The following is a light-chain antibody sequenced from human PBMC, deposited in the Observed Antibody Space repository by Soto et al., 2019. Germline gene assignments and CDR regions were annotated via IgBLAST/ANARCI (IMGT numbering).Light chain of an antibody. CDR2: WAS. J-gene: IGKJ1*01. CDR1: QSVLYSSDNKNY. CDR3: QQYYSSPWT. Sequence: DIVMTQSPDSLAVSLGERATINCKSGQSVLYSSDNKNYLAWYQHKAGQPPKLLIKWASTRESGVPDRFSGSGSGTDFTLTISSLQAEDVAVYYCQQYYSSPWTFGQGTKVEIK. V-gene: IGKV4-1*01.